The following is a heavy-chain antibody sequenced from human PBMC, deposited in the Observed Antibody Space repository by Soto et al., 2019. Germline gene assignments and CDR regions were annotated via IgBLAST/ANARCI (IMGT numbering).Heavy chain of an antibody. CDR3: ATDVELLVPRYYGMDV. D-gene: IGHD1-7*01. CDR2: FDPEDGET. Sequence: EASVKVSCKVSGYTLTELSMHWVRQAPGKGLEWMGGFDPEDGETIYAQKFQGRVTMTEDTSTDTAYMELSSLRSEDTAVYYCATDVELLVPRYYGMDVWGQGTTVTVSS. V-gene: IGHV1-24*01. J-gene: IGHJ6*02. CDR1: GYTLTELS.